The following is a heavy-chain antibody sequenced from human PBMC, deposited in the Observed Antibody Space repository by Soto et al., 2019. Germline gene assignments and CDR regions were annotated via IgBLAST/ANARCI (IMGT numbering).Heavy chain of an antibody. CDR1: GFTFSSYA. D-gene: IGHD3-3*01. V-gene: IGHV3-23*01. CDR2: ISGSGGST. Sequence: GGSLRLSCAASGFTFSSYAMSWVRQAPGKGLEWVSAISGSGGSTYYADSVKGRFTISRDNSKNTLYLQMNSLRAEDTAVYYSAKDAYYDFWSGYYGMDVWGQGTTVTVSS. J-gene: IGHJ6*02. CDR3: AKDAYYDFWSGYYGMDV.